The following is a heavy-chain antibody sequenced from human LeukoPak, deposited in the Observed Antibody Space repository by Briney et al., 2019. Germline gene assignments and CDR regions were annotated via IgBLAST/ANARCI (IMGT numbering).Heavy chain of an antibody. Sequence: GGSLRLSCAASGFTFSTYGMSWVRQAPGKGLEWVSAISGSGDNTYYADSVKGRFTISRDNSKNTLYLQMNSLRAEDTAVYYCARDGSKFDYWGQGTLVTVSS. J-gene: IGHJ4*02. CDR1: GFTFSTYG. CDR2: ISGSGDNT. CDR3: ARDGSKFDY. D-gene: IGHD2-15*01. V-gene: IGHV3-23*01.